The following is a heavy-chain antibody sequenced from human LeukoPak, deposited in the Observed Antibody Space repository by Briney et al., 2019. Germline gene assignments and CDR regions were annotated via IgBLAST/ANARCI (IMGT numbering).Heavy chain of an antibody. J-gene: IGHJ6*02. D-gene: IGHD2-15*01. V-gene: IGHV4-59*01. CDR3: ARDGGSCMDA. Sequence: SETLSLTCTVSGRSISSYYWSWIRQPPGKGLEWIGYIYYSGSTNYNPSLKSRVTISVDTSKNQFSLKLSSVNAADTAVYLCARDGGSCMDAWGQGTTVTVSS. CDR2: IYYSGST. CDR1: GRSISSYY.